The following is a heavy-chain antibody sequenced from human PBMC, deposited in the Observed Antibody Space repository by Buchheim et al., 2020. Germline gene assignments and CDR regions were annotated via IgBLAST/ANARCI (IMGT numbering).Heavy chain of an antibody. V-gene: IGHV4-30-4*01. Sequence: QVQLQESGPGLVKPSQTLSLTCTVSGGSISSGDYYWSWIRQPPGKGLEWIGYIYYSGSTYYNPPLKSRVTISVDTSKNQFSLKLSSVTAADTAVYYCARDTHYYDSSGYLVYYYGMDVWGQGTT. CDR2: IYYSGST. CDR1: GGSISSGDYY. CDR3: ARDTHYYDSSGYLVYYYGMDV. D-gene: IGHD3-22*01. J-gene: IGHJ6*02.